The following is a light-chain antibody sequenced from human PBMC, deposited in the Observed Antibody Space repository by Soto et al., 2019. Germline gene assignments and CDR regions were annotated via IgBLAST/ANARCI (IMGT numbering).Light chain of an antibody. Sequence: IQLTQSPSSLSASVGDRVTITCRASQGISSSLAWYQQTPGKAPKFLIYAASTLQSGVPARFSGSGSGTDFNLTINSLQPEDFATYFCQQSFTTPLTFGGGTKVDIK. CDR2: AAS. J-gene: IGKJ4*01. CDR1: QGISSS. V-gene: IGKV1-39*01. CDR3: QQSFTTPLT.